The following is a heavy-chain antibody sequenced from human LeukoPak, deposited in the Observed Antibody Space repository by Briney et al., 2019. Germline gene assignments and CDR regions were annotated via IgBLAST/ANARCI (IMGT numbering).Heavy chain of an antibody. CDR3: ARHGLMDVGPPKGWFDP. V-gene: IGHV4-34*01. Sequence: PSETLSLTCAVYGGSFSGYYWSWIRQPPGKGLEWIGEINHSGSTNYNPSLKSRVTISVDTSKNQFSLKLSSVTAADTAVYYCARHGLMDVGPPKGWFDPWGQGTLVTVSS. CDR2: INHSGST. CDR1: GGSFSGYY. D-gene: IGHD3/OR15-3a*01. J-gene: IGHJ5*02.